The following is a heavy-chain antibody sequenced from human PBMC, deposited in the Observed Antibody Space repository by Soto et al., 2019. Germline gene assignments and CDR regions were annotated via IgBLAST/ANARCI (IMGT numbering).Heavy chain of an antibody. J-gene: IGHJ2*01. CDR3: ARGRAFMTFGYWYFDL. CDR1: GGSISSGGYY. D-gene: IGHD3-3*01. Sequence: QVQLQESGPGLVKPSQTLSLTCTVSGGSISSGGYYWSWIRQHPGKGLEWIGYIYYSGNTYYNPSLKSRVTISVDTSKNQFSLKLSSVTAADTAVYYCARGRAFMTFGYWYFDLWGRGTLVTVSS. V-gene: IGHV4-31*03. CDR2: IYYSGNT.